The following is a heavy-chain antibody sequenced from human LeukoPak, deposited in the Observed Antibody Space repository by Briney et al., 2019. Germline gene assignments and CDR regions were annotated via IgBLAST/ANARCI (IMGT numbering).Heavy chain of an antibody. D-gene: IGHD7-27*01. CDR2: IYYSGST. CDR3: ARVKLGTGFAFDY. V-gene: IGHV4-61*08. J-gene: IGHJ4*02. CDR1: DGSISSGDYY. Sequence: PSETLSLTCTVSDGSISSGDYYWSWIRQPPGKGLEWIGYIYYSGSTNYNPSLKSRVTISVDTSKNQFSLKLSSVTAADTAVYYCARVKLGTGFAFDYWGQGTLVTVSS.